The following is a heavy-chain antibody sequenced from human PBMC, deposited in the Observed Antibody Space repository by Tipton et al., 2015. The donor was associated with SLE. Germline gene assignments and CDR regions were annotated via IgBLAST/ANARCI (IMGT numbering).Heavy chain of an antibody. CDR3: AASPGGVPTSPIAY. J-gene: IGHJ4*02. CDR2: IASSDYYR. Sequence: SLRLSCEASGFTFISYSMNWVRQAPGKGLEWVSSIASSDYYRYYADSVKGRFTVSRDNGKNSLYLQMNTLRAEDTAVYYCAASPGGVPTSPIAYWGQGILVTVSS. CDR1: GFTFISYS. D-gene: IGHD2/OR15-2a*01. V-gene: IGHV3-21*03.